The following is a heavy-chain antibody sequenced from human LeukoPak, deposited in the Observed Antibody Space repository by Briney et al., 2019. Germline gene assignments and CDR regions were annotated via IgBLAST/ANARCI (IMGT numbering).Heavy chain of an antibody. CDR1: GFTFSSYW. D-gene: IGHD6-13*01. CDR3: ARDGSSWSNWLDP. CDR2: INSDGSST. J-gene: IGHJ5*02. Sequence: GESLKISCAASGFTFSSYWMHWVRQAPGKGLVWVSRINSDGSSTSYADSVKGRFTISRDNAKNTLYLQMNSLRAEDTAVYYCARDGSSWSNWLDPWGQGTLVTVSS. V-gene: IGHV3-74*01.